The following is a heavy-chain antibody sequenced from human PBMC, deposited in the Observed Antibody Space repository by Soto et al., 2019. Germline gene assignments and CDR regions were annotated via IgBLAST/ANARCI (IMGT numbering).Heavy chain of an antibody. CDR1: GFTFSSYA. Sequence: EVQLLESGGGLLQPGGSLRLSCAASGFTFSSYAMSWVRQAPGKGLEWVSVMSGGGVSTYYADSVKGRFTISRDHSNNTRYLEMNSLKAEETAVSYCAKDDSGSYDDWGQGTLVTVSS. CDR2: MSGGGVST. CDR3: AKDDSGSYDD. D-gene: IGHD1-26*01. V-gene: IGHV3-23*01. J-gene: IGHJ4*02.